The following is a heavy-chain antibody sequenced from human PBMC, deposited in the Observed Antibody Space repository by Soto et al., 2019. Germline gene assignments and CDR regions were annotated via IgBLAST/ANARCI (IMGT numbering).Heavy chain of an antibody. CDR3: ARGGEWLQFDY. V-gene: IGHV1-46*01. J-gene: IGHJ4*02. CDR2: VNPNGGGT. CDR1: GYNFTTYY. Sequence: QVQLVQSGAEVKKPGASVKVSCKASGYNFTTYYMHWVRQAPGQGLEWMGIVNPNGGGTSYAQKFQGRVTMTRDTSTSTVYRELTGLRSEDTAVYYCARGGEWLQFDYWGQGTLVTVSS. D-gene: IGHD5-12*01.